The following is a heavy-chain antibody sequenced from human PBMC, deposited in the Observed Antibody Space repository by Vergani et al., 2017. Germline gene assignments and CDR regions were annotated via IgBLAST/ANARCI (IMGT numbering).Heavy chain of an antibody. D-gene: IGHD3-9*01. V-gene: IGHV3-15*04. Sequence: EVQLVESGGGLVKPGGSLRLSCAASGFTLNNAWMSWVRQAPGKGLEWVGRSESKTDGGAIDYAAPVKGRFTISRDDSKNTLYMQMNSLNTEDTVVYYCTTEPLTGYPLFPHWGQGTLVTVSS. J-gene: IGHJ4*02. CDR1: GFTLNNAW. CDR3: TTEPLTGYPLFPH. CDR2: SESKTDGGAI.